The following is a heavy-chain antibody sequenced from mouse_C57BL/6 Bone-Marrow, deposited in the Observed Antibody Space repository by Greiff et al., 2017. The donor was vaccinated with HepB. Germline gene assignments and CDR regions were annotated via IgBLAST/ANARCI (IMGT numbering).Heavy chain of an antibody. CDR1: GYAFSSSW. J-gene: IGHJ3*01. V-gene: IGHV1-82*01. CDR2: IYPGDGDT. Sequence: VKLMESGPELVKPGASVKISCKASGYAFSSSWMNWVKQRPGKGLEWIGRIYPGDGDTNYKSSSTAYMQLSSLTSEDSAVYFCARSQGFAYWGQGTLVTVSA. CDR3: ARSQGFAY.